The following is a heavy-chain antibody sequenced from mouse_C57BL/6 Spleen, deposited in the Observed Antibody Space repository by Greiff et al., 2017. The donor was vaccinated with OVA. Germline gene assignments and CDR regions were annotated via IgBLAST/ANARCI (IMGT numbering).Heavy chain of an antibody. CDR3: TTREYYAMGY. CDR1: GFNIKDYY. J-gene: IGHJ4*01. V-gene: IGHV14-1*01. CDR2: IDPEDGDT. Sequence: EVQLQQSGAELVRPGASVKLSCTASGFNIKDYYMHWVKQRPEQGLEWIGRIDPEDGDTEYAPKFQGKATMTAKTSSNTASLQLNSLTSEDTAVYYCTTREYYAMGYWGQGTSVTVSS.